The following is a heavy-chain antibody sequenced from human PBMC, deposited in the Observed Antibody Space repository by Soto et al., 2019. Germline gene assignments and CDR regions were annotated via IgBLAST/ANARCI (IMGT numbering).Heavy chain of an antibody. V-gene: IGHV1-58*02. CDR2: IVVGSGNT. J-gene: IGHJ3*02. CDR3: AAAVATRDAFDI. D-gene: IGHD5-12*01. CDR1: GFTFTSSA. Sequence: ASVKVSCKASGFTFTSSAMQWVRQARGQRLEWIGWIVVGSGNTNYAQKFQERVTITRDVSTSTAYMELSSLRSEDTAVYYCAAAVATRDAFDIWGQGTMVTVSS.